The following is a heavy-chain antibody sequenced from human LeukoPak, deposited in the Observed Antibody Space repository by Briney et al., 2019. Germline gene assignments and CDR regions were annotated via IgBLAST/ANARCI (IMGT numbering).Heavy chain of an antibody. Sequence: GGSLRLSCAASGFTFSNFAMSWVRQAPGKGLDWVSAISGSGGSTYHADSVKGRFTISRDNSKNTLYLQMNSLRAEDTAVYYCAKDRRYDFWSGYQYFQHWGQGTLVTVSS. CDR2: ISGSGGST. CDR1: GFTFSNFA. J-gene: IGHJ1*01. V-gene: IGHV3-23*01. D-gene: IGHD3-3*01. CDR3: AKDRRYDFWSGYQYFQH.